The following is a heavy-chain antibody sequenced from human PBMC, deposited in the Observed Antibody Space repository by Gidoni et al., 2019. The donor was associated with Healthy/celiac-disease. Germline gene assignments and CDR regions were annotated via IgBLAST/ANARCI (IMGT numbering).Heavy chain of an antibody. CDR2: ISYDGSNK. V-gene: IGHV3-30*18. D-gene: IGHD3-10*01. CDR3: AKLFGADSWVI. Sequence: QVQLVESGGGVVQPGRSLRLSCAASGFTFSSYGMHWVRQAPGKGLGWLAVISYDGSNKYYADSVKGRFTISRDNSKNTLYLQMNSLRAEDTAVYYCAKLFGADSWVIWGQGTLVTVS. J-gene: IGHJ4*01. CDR1: GFTFSSYG.